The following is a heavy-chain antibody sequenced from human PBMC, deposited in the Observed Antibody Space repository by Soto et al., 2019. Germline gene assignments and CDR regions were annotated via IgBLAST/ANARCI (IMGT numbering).Heavy chain of an antibody. CDR2: IYHSGST. CDR3: ARNTTGALFDS. J-gene: IGHJ4*02. CDR1: GYFIRSGYY. D-gene: IGHD1-1*01. Sequence: KTSETLSLTCVVSGYFIRSGYYWGWIRQPPGKGLEWIGSIYHSGSTHYNPSLKSRITISVDTSKNQFSLRLTSVTAADTAVYFCARNTTGALFDSWGQGALVTVSS. V-gene: IGHV4-38-2*01.